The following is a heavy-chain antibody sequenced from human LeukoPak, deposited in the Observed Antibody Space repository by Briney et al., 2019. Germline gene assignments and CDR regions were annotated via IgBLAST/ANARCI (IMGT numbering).Heavy chain of an antibody. J-gene: IGHJ4*02. V-gene: IGHV3-33*01. CDR2: MWYDGSNK. CDR3: ARDRIAAGGFDY. Sequence: PGGSLRLSCAASGFTFSSYGMHWVRQAPGKGLEWVAVMWYDGSNKYYADSVKGRFTISRDNSKNTLYLQMNSLRAEDTAVYYCARDRIAAGGFDYWGQGTLVTVSS. D-gene: IGHD6-13*01. CDR1: GFTFSSYG.